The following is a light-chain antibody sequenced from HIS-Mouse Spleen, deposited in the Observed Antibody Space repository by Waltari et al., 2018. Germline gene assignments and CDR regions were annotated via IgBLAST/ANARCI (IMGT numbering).Light chain of an antibody. V-gene: IGKV3-20*01. CDR1: QSVSSSY. CDR3: QQYGSSPPYT. CDR2: GAS. Sequence: EIVLTQSPGTLSLSPGERATLSCRASQSVSSSYVAWYQQKPGQAPRLLIYGASSRATGIPDRFSGSGSGTDFTLTIIRLEPEDFAVYYCQQYGSSPPYTFGQGTKLEIK. J-gene: IGKJ2*01.